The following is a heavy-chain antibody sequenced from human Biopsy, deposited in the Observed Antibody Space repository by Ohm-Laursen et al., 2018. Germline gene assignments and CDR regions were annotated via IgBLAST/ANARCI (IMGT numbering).Heavy chain of an antibody. V-gene: IGHV3-11*01. CDR2: ISGSGTTI. CDR1: GFTFSDYY. J-gene: IGHJ4*02. D-gene: IGHD3-10*01. Sequence: SLRLSCAASGFTFSDYYMSWLRQAPGKGLEWLSYISGSGTTIFYADSVKGRFTVSRDNAKNSLYLQMNSLTVEDPAVYYCARDGAGSYHDYWGQGTLVTVSS. CDR3: ARDGAGSYHDY.